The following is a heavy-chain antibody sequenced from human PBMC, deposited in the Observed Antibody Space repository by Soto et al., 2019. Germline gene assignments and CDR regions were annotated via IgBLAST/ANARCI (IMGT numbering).Heavy chain of an antibody. V-gene: IGHV1-2*02. J-gene: IGHJ4*02. D-gene: IGHD2-2*02. Sequence: ASVKVSCKASGYTFTGYYMHWVRQAPGQGLEWMGWINPNSGGTNYAQRFQGRVTMTRDTSINTACMELSRLRSDDTAVYYCARDPXGCSSTTSCYNIYYFDYWGQGALVTVSS. CDR2: INPNSGGT. CDR3: ARDPXGCSSTTSCYNIYYFDY. CDR1: GYTFTGYY.